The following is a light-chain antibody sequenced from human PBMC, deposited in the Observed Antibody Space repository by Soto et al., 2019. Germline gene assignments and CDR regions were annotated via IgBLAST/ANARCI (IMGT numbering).Light chain of an antibody. Sequence: DIQMTQSPSTLSASVGDRVTITCRASQSIRTWLAWYQQKPGKAPKLLIYKASSLESGVPSRFSGSGSGTEFTLTISGLQPDDFATYYCQQYMSYSFGQGTKVDI. V-gene: IGKV1-5*03. CDR1: QSIRTW. CDR2: KAS. J-gene: IGKJ1*01. CDR3: QQYMSYS.